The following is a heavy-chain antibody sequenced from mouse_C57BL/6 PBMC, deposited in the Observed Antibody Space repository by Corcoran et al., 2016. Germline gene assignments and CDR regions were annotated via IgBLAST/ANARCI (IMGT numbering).Heavy chain of an antibody. CDR1: GYTFTDYY. CDR2: INPNNGGT. Sequence: EVQLQQSGPELVQPGASVKISCKATGYTFTDYYMNWVKQSNGKCLEWIGDINPNNGGTSYNQKFKGKATLTVDKSSSTAYMELRSLTSEDSAVYYCARSLALFAYWGQGTLVTVSA. CDR3: ARSLALFAY. V-gene: IGHV1-26*01. J-gene: IGHJ3*01.